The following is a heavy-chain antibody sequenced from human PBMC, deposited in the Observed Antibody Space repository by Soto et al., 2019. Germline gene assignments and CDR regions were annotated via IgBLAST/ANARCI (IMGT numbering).Heavy chain of an antibody. Sequence: QVQLVQSGAEVKKPGASVKVACKASGYTFTSYGITWVRQAPGQGLEWMGWISGYNGNTKSAQKFQGRLTTTTDPSTGTAYMELRSLRSDDTAVYYCARARVPARPTDFDYWGQGTLVTVSS. V-gene: IGHV1-18*01. J-gene: IGHJ4*02. CDR3: ARARVPARPTDFDY. D-gene: IGHD3-10*01. CDR2: ISGYNGNT. CDR1: GYTFTSYG.